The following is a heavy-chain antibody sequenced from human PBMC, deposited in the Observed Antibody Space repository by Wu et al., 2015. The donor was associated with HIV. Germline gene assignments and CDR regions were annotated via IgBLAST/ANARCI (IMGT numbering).Heavy chain of an antibody. CDR1: GGTFSSYA. V-gene: IGHV1-69*05. J-gene: IGHJ5*02. D-gene: IGHD3-10*01. Sequence: QVQLVQSGAEVKKPGSSVKVSCKASGGTFSSYAISWVRQAPGQGLEWMGGIIPIFGTANYAQKFQGRVTITTDESTSTAYMELSSLRSEDTAVYYCARSMDGDYYGSGSYLNWFDPWGQGTLVTVSS. CDR2: IIPIFGTA. CDR3: ARSMDGDYYGSGSYLNWFDP.